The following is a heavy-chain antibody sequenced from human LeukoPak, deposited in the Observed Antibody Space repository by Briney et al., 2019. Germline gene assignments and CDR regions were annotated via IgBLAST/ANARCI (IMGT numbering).Heavy chain of an antibody. Sequence: GGSLRLSCAVSGFTVTNDYMNWVRQAPGKGLEWVSIIYSGGSTYYADSVKGRFTISRDSSNNTLFLQMSNLRADDSGLYYCATDVRSSPLGFWGHGTRVTVSS. D-gene: IGHD6-13*01. CDR2: IYSGGST. CDR1: GFTVTNDY. CDR3: ATDVRSSPLGF. V-gene: IGHV3-66*01. J-gene: IGHJ4*01.